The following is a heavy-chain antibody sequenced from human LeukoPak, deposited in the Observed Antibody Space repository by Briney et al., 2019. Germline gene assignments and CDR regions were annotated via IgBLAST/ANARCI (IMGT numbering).Heavy chain of an antibody. Sequence: ASVTVSFKSSGYTFTSYGISWVRQAPGQGLEWMGWISAYNGNANYAEKFQGRVTMTTDTSTSTAYMELRSLRSDDTAVYYRAREDVGATDAFDIWGQGTMVTVSS. V-gene: IGHV1-18*01. CDR3: AREDVGATDAFDI. D-gene: IGHD1-26*01. CDR2: ISAYNGNA. CDR1: GYTFTSYG. J-gene: IGHJ3*02.